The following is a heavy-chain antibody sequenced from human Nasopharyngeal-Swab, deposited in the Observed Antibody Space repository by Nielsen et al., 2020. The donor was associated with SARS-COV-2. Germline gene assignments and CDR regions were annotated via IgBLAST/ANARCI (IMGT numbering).Heavy chain of an antibody. V-gene: IGHV1-69*04. D-gene: IGHD2-15*01. CDR1: GGTFSSYA. J-gene: IGHJ6*02. Sequence: SVKVSCKASGGTFSSYAISWVRQAPGQGLEWMGRIIPILGIANYAQKFQGRVTITADKSTSTAYMELSSLRSEDTAVYYCARGEGCSGGSCYPISYGMEVWGQGTTVTVSS. CDR3: ARGEGCSGGSCYPISYGMEV. CDR2: IIPILGIA.